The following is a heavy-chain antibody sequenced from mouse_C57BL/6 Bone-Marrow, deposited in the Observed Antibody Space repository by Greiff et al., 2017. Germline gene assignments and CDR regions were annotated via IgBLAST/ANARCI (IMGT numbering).Heavy chain of an antibody. CDR2: IYPTSGRT. CDR1: GYTFTSYW. J-gene: IGHJ2*01. V-gene: IGHV1-55*01. CDR3: ARSGPLGRSFDY. Sequence: VQLQQPGAELVKPGASVKMSCKASGYTFTSYWITWVKQRPGQGLEWIGDIYPTSGRTNYNEKFKSKAILTVATSSHPAYMQLSSRTSEDSAVFYCARSGPLGRSFDYWGQGTTLTVSS. D-gene: IGHD4-1*01.